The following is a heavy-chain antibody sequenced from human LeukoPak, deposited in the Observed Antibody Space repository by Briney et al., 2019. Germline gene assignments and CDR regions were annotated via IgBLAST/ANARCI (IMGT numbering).Heavy chain of an antibody. CDR3: ARAGWVMVRGVPYGMDV. Sequence: LSLTCTVSGGSIGSYYWSWIRQPPGKGLEWVSYISSSGSTIYYADSVKGRFTISRDNAKNSLYLQMNSLRAEDTAVYYCARAGWVMVRGVPYGMDVWGKGTTVTVSS. D-gene: IGHD3-10*01. J-gene: IGHJ6*04. V-gene: IGHV3-11*04. CDR2: ISSSGSTI. CDR1: GGSIGSYY.